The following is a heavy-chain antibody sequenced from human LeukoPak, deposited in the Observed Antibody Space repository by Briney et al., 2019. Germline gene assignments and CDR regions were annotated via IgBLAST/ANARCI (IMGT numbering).Heavy chain of an antibody. V-gene: IGHV3-15*01. Sequence: PGGSLRLSCAASGFTFSNAWMSWVRQAPGKGLEWVGRIKSKTDGGTTDYAAPVKGRFTISRDDSKNTLYLQMNSLKTEDTAVYYCITVGGTIFGVVIIGGYFDYWGQGTLATVSS. CDR2: IKSKTDGGTT. D-gene: IGHD3-3*01. CDR1: GFTFSNAW. CDR3: ITVGGTIFGVVIIGGYFDY. J-gene: IGHJ4*02.